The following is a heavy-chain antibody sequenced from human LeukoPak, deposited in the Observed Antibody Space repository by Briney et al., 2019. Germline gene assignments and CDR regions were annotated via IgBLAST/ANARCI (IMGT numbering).Heavy chain of an antibody. D-gene: IGHD5-18*01. CDR3: ARGTGSDTAMAPGWFDP. Sequence: ASVKVSCKVSGYTLTELSMHWVRQAPGKGLEWMGGFDPEDGETIYAQKFQGRVTMTRDTSTSTVYMELSSLRSEDTAVYYCARGTGSDTAMAPGWFDPWGQGTLVTVSS. V-gene: IGHV1-24*01. CDR1: GYTLTELS. CDR2: FDPEDGET. J-gene: IGHJ5*02.